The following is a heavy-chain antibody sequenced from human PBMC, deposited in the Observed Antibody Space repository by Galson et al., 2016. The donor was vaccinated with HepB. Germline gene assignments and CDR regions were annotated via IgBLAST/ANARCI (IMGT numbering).Heavy chain of an antibody. Sequence: SLRLSCAASGFTFSSQSTNWVRRAPGKGLEWVSSISSRSSYIYYADSVKGRFIISRDNAKNSLYLQMNSLRAEDTAVYYCARDGIVGVPDFWGQGTLVTVSS. CDR2: ISSRSSYI. D-gene: IGHD1-26*01. CDR3: ARDGIVGVPDF. V-gene: IGHV3-21*01. J-gene: IGHJ4*02. CDR1: GFTFSSQS.